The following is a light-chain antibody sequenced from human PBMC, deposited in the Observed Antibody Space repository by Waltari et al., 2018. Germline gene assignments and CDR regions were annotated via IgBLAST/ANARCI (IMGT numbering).Light chain of an antibody. CDR3: QAWDNNTAV. Sequence: SYELTQQPSVSVSPGQTATITGFGIRLGEKFASWYQQKPGQSPLLVIYQDTNRPPGIPVRVSGSNSGNTATLTVSETQDMDEADYHCQAWDNNTAVFGGGTKLTVL. CDR1: RLGEKF. V-gene: IGLV3-1*01. J-gene: IGLJ3*02. CDR2: QDT.